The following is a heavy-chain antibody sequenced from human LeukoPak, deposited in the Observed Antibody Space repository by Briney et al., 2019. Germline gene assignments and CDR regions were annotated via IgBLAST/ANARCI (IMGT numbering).Heavy chain of an antibody. CDR2: MNPNSGNT. D-gene: IGHD3-22*01. CDR1: GYTFTNYD. Sequence: ASLKVSCKASGYTFTNYDINWVRQATGQGLEWMGWMNPNSGNTGYAQKFQGRVTITRDTSISTAYMELSSLRSEDTAVYYCARRSNDYDSSAYYHWGQGTLVTVSS. J-gene: IGHJ4*02. V-gene: IGHV1-8*03. CDR3: ARRSNDYDSSAYYH.